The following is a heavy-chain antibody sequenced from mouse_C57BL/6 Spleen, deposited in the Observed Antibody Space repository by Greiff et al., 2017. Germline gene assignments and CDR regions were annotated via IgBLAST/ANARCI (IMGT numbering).Heavy chain of an antibody. Sequence: VQLQQSGAELAKPGASVKLSCKASGYTFTSYWMHWGKQRTGQGLEWIGYINPSSGYTKYNQKFKDKATLTADKSSSTAYMQLSSLTYEDSAVYYCSSYDYDGVYAMHSWGQGTSGTVS. J-gene: IGHJ4*01. CDR1: GYTFTSYW. CDR2: INPSSGYT. CDR3: SSYDYDGVYAMHS. D-gene: IGHD2-4*01. V-gene: IGHV1-7*01.